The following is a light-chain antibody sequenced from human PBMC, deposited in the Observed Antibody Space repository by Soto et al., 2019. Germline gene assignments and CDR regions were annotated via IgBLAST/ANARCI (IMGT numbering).Light chain of an antibody. CDR1: YDLSSS. J-gene: IGKJ2*01. CDR3: QQLSQYPYT. CDR2: DSS. Sequence: DIQLTQSPSFLSASVKDSVTISCRASYDLSSSLACYQLEPGEPPTLLIYDSSTLQPGVPSRFTASGSGRKFTLTISGLQFGVFATYFWQQLSQYPYTFGQGTKVDIK. V-gene: IGKV1-9*01.